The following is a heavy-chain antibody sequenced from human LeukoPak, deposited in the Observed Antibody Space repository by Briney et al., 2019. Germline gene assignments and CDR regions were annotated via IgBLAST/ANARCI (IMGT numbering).Heavy chain of an antibody. V-gene: IGHV4-34*01. D-gene: IGHD3-22*01. CDR1: GGSFSGNY. CDR2: INHSGST. Sequence: PSETLSLTCAVYGGSFSGNYWSWIRQPPGKGLDWIGEINHSGSTNNNPSLKSRVTISVDTSKNQFSLKLSSVTAADTAVYYCARRTYYYDSSGYVDWGQGTLVTVSS. J-gene: IGHJ4*02. CDR3: ARRTYYYDSSGYVD.